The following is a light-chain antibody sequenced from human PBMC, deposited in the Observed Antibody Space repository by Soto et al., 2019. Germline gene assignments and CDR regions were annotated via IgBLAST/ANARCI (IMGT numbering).Light chain of an antibody. CDR2: EVF. J-gene: IGKJ3*01. Sequence: DIVMTQTPLSLSVTPGQPASISCKSSQSLLFSDAKTYLYWYLQRPGQPPQLLISEVFNRFSGVPDRFSVSGSGTDFTLTISRVEAEDVGIYYCMQGIQLPPTVGPGPKVDIK. CDR1: QSLLFSDAKTY. CDR3: MQGIQLPPT. V-gene: IGKV2D-29*01.